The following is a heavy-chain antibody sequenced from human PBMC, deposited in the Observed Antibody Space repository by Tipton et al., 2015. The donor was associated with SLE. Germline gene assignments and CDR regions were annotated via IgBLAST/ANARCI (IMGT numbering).Heavy chain of an antibody. Sequence: QLVQSGAEVKKPGASVKVSCKASGYTFTGYYMHLGRQAPGQGLEWMGRINPNSGGTNYAQKFQGRVTMTRDTSISTAYMEPSRLRSDDTAVYYCARISSISYYYYGMDVWGQGTTVTVSS. V-gene: IGHV1-2*06. D-gene: IGHD5-24*01. CDR3: ARISSISYYYYGMDV. CDR1: GYTFTGYY. CDR2: INPNSGGT. J-gene: IGHJ6*02.